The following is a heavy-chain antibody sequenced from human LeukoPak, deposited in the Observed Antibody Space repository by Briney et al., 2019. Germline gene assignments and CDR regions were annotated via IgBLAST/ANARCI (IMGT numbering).Heavy chain of an antibody. CDR1: GFTFSHYG. Sequence: GGSLRLSCAASGFTFSHYGMHWVRQAPGKGLEWVAVIWCDGSNKYYADSVKGRFTISRENSKNMMYLQMNSLRAEDTAVYYCARGRGMVITGDASDIWGQGTMVTVSS. CDR3: ARGRGMVITGDASDI. V-gene: IGHV3-33*01. J-gene: IGHJ3*02. D-gene: IGHD2-21*01. CDR2: IWCDGSNK.